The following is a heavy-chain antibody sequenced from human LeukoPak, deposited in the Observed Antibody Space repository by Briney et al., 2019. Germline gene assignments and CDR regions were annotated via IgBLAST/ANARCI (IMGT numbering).Heavy chain of an antibody. CDR3: ARRPNWGSGHGFDP. J-gene: IGHJ5*02. D-gene: IGHD6-25*01. CDR1: GGSFSGYS. V-gene: IGHV4-34*01. Sequence: SETLSLTCAVYGGSFSGYSWSWIRQPPGKGLEWIGEINHSGSSNYNPSLKSRVTISVDTSKNQFSLKLTSLTAADAAAYYCARRPNWGSGHGFDPWGQGTLVTVSS. CDR2: INHSGSS.